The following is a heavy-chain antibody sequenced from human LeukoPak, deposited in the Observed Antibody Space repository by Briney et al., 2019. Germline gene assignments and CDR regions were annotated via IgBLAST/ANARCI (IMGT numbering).Heavy chain of an antibody. D-gene: IGHD5-12*01. J-gene: IGHJ4*02. Sequence: ASVKVSCKASGYTFISYAMHWVRQAPGQGLEWMGWINAGNGNTKYSQKFQGRVTITRDTSASTAYMELSSLRSEDTAVYYCASHHGGYSGYELLDYWGQGTLVTVSS. CDR2: INAGNGNT. CDR1: GYTFISYA. V-gene: IGHV1-3*01. CDR3: ASHHGGYSGYELLDY.